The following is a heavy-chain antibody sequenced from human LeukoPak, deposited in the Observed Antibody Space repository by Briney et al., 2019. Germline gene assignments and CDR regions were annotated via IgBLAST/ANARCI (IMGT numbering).Heavy chain of an antibody. CDR2: ISGSGAST. D-gene: IGHD1-26*01. Sequence: PGGSLRLSCAASGFTFSNYAMSWVRQAPGEGLEWVSSISGSGASTYYADSVKGRFTISRDNSKNTLYLQMNSLRAEDTALYYCAKDKSGGWELLRDHDAFDIWGQGTMVTVSS. V-gene: IGHV3-23*01. CDR3: AKDKSGGWELLRDHDAFDI. CDR1: GFTFSNYA. J-gene: IGHJ3*02.